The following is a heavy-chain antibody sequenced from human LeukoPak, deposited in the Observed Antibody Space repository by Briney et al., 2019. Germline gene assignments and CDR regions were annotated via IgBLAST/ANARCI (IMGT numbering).Heavy chain of an antibody. V-gene: IGHV3-53*01. CDR2: IYSGGST. D-gene: IGHD4-23*01. CDR1: RFTVSSNY. Sequence: PGGSLRLSCAASRFTVSSNYMSWVRQAPGKGLEWVSVIYSGGSTYYADSVKGRFTISRDNSKNTLYLQMNSLRAEDTAVYYCARDGGPDAFDIWGQGTMVTVSS. J-gene: IGHJ3*02. CDR3: ARDGGPDAFDI.